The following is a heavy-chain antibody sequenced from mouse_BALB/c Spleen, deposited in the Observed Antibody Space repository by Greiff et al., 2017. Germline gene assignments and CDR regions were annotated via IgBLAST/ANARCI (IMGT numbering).Heavy chain of an antibody. D-gene: IGHD2-4*01. CDR3: ASYYDYDRAMDY. V-gene: IGHV3-6*02. J-gene: IGHJ4*01. CDR2: ISYDGSN. CDR1: GYSITSGYY. Sequence: DVKLQESGPGLVKPSQSLSLTCSVTGYSITSGYYWNWIRQFPGNKLEWMGYISYDGSNNYNPSLKNRISITRDTSKNQFFLKLNSVTTEDTATYYCASYYDYDRAMDYWGQGTSVTVSS.